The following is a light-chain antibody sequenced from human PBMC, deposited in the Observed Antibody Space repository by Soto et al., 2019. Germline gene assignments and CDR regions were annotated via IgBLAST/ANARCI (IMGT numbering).Light chain of an antibody. V-gene: IGLV2-14*01. CDR3: SSYTSSSTYV. CDR2: EVS. J-gene: IGLJ1*01. Sequence: QSALTQPDSVSGSPGQSITISCTGTSSDVGGYNYVSWYQQHPGKAPKLMIYEVSNRPSAVSNRFSGSKSGNTASLTISWLQAEDEADYYCSSYTSSSTYVFGTGTKLTVL. CDR1: SSDVGGYNY.